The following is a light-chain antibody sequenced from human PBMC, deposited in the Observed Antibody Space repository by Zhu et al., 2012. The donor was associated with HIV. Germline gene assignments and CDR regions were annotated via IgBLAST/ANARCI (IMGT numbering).Light chain of an antibody. Sequence: ETVMTQSPATLSVSPGERSTLSCRASQSVGTNLAWYQQKPGQVPRLLISRASTRATGIPDRFSGSGSGTDFTLTISSLQPEDFATYFCQHLTLYPTFGGGSKVEIK. CDR3: QHLTLYPT. CDR2: RAS. CDR1: QSVGTN. V-gene: IGKV3D-15*01. J-gene: IGKJ4*01.